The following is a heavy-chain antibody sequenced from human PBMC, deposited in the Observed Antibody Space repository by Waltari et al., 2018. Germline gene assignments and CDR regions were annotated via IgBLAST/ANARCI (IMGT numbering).Heavy chain of an antibody. CDR2: INHSGST. V-gene: IGHV4-34*01. D-gene: IGHD3-3*01. CDR1: GGSFSGYY. CDR3: ARGDYDFWSGTGWFDP. Sequence: QVQLQQWGAGLLKPSETLSLTCAVYGGSFSGYYWSWIRQPPGKGLEWIGEINHSGSTNYNPSLKSRVTISVDTSKNQFSLKLSSVTAADTAVYYCARGDYDFWSGTGWFDPWGQGTLVTVSS. J-gene: IGHJ5*02.